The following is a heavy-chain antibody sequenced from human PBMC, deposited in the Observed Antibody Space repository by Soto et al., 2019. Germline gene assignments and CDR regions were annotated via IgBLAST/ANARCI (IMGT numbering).Heavy chain of an antibody. J-gene: IGHJ6*02. Sequence: ASVKVSCKASCYTFTSYGISWVRQAPGQGLEWMGWISAYNGNTNYAQKLQGRVTMTTDTSTSTAYMELRSLRSDDTAVYYCAREFWNSKAHYYYYYGMDVWGQGTTVTVSS. V-gene: IGHV1-18*01. CDR2: ISAYNGNT. D-gene: IGHD1-7*01. CDR3: AREFWNSKAHYYYYYGMDV. CDR1: CYTFTSYG.